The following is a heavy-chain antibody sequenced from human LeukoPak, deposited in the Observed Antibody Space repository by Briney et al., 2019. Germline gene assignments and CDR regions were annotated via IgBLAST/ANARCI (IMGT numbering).Heavy chain of an antibody. J-gene: IGHJ4*02. CDR1: GGSISSYY. CDR2: IYYSGST. CDR3: ARVKPDTAMGTFDY. Sequence: PSETLSLTCTVSGGSISSYYWSWIRQPPGKGLEWIGYIYYSGSTNYNPSLKSRVTISVDTSKNQFSLKLSSVTAADTAVYYCARVKPDTAMGTFDYWGQGTLVTVSS. V-gene: IGHV4-59*01. D-gene: IGHD5-18*01.